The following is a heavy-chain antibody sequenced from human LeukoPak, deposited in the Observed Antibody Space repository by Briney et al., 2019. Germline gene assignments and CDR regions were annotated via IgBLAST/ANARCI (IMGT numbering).Heavy chain of an antibody. V-gene: IGHV4-59*01. Sequence: SETLSLTCTVSGGSISSYYWSWIRQPPGKGLEWIGYIYYSGSTNYNPSLKSRVTISVDTSKNQFSLKLSSVTAADTAVYYCARELGRGSYYWFDPWGQGTLGTVSS. CDR2: IYYSGST. J-gene: IGHJ5*02. CDR1: GGSISSYY. D-gene: IGHD1-26*01. CDR3: ARELGRGSYYWFDP.